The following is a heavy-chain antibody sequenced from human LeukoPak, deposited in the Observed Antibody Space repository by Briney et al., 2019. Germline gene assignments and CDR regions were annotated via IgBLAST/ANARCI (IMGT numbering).Heavy chain of an antibody. D-gene: IGHD4-17*01. V-gene: IGHV3-11*04. CDR1: GFTFSDYY. CDR3: ARDQQSYGDYDAFDI. CDR2: ISSSGSTI. Sequence: PGGSLRLSCAASGFTFSDYYMSWIRQAPGKGLEWVSYISSSGSTIYYADSVKGRFTISRDNAKNSLYLQMSSLRAEDTAVYYCARDQQSYGDYDAFDIWGQGAMVTVSS. J-gene: IGHJ3*02.